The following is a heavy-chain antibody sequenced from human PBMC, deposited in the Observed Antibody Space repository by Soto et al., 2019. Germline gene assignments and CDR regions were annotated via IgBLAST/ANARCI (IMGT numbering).Heavy chain of an antibody. V-gene: IGHV4-59*01. CDR2: IYYSGST. J-gene: IGHJ4*02. CDR1: GGSISSYY. Sequence: SETLSLTCTVSGGSISSYYWSWIRQPPGKGLEWIGYIYYSGSTNYNPSLKSRVTISVDTSKNQFSLKLSSVTAADTAVYYCARCRDVLLWFGELFGQGYFDYWGQGTLVTVSS. D-gene: IGHD3-10*01. CDR3: ARCRDVLLWFGELFGQGYFDY.